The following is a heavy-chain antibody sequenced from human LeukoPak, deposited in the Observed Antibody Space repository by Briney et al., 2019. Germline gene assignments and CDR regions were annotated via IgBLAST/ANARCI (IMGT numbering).Heavy chain of an antibody. Sequence: SETLSLTCTVSGGSISSYYWSWIRQPPGKGLEWIGYIYYSGSTNYNPSLKSRVTISVDKSKNQFSLKLSSVTAADTAVYYCARESIYGDYGVRAFDIWGQGTMVTVSS. CDR1: GGSISSYY. V-gene: IGHV4-59*12. D-gene: IGHD4-17*01. CDR2: IYYSGST. J-gene: IGHJ3*02. CDR3: ARESIYGDYGVRAFDI.